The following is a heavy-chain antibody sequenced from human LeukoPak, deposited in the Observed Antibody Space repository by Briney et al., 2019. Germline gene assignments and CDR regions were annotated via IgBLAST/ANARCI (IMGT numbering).Heavy chain of an antibody. CDR2: INPYSGAT. J-gene: IGHJ4*02. V-gene: IGHV1-2*02. Sequence: ASVKVACKTSGYSFTDSYIHWVRQAPGQGLEWMAWINPYSGATNSAQKCQGRVTVTRDTSINTAYMELNRLRSDDTAVYYCARRSKILLALDFWGQGTLVTVSS. D-gene: IGHD3-10*01. CDR3: ARRSKILLALDF. CDR1: GYSFTDSY.